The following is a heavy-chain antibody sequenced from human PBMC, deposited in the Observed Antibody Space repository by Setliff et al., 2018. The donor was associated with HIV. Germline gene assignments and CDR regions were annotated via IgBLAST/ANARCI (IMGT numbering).Heavy chain of an antibody. Sequence: SETLSLTCDVSGDSISSDSYYWGWIRQPAGKGLEWIGRIYTSGTTNYNPSLKSRVTISVDTSKNQFSLKLSSVTAADTAVYYCARGGSGSPFDYWGQGTLVTVSS. D-gene: IGHD1-26*01. CDR3: ARGGSGSPFDY. J-gene: IGHJ4*02. CDR1: GDSISSDSYY. V-gene: IGHV4-61*02. CDR2: IYTSGTT.